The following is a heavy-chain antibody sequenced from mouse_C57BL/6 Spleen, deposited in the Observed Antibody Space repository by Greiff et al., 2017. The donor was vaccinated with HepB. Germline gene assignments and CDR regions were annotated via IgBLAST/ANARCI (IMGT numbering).Heavy chain of an antibody. J-gene: IGHJ4*01. V-gene: IGHV2-9-1*01. Sequence: VQLQQSGPGLVAPSQSLSITCTVSGFSLTSYAISWVRQPPGKGLEWLGVIWTGGGTNYNSALKSRLSISKDNSKSQGFLKMNSLQTDDTARYYCARIYDGYLGAMDYWGQGTSVTVSS. CDR1: GFSLTSYA. CDR3: ARIYDGYLGAMDY. D-gene: IGHD2-3*01. CDR2: IWTGGGT.